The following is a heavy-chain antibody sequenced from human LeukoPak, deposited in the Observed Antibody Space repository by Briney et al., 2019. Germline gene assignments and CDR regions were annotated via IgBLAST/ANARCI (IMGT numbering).Heavy chain of an antibody. CDR3: ARDRSHCSSTSCYIGYSYPYFDY. V-gene: IGHV3-74*01. CDR2: INTDGSST. Sequence: GGSLRLSCAASGFTFSSYWMHWVRQAPGKGLVWVSRINTDGSSTSYADSVKGRFTISRDNAKNTLYLQMNSLRAEDTAVYYCARDRSHCSSTSCYIGYSYPYFDYWGQGTLVTVSS. CDR1: GFTFSSYW. J-gene: IGHJ4*02. D-gene: IGHD2-2*02.